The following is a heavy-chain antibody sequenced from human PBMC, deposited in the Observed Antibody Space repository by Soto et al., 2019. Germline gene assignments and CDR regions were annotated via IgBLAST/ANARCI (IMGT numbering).Heavy chain of an antibody. D-gene: IGHD6-13*01. Sequence: PSETLSLTCTVSGGSISSYYWSWIRQPPGKGLEWIGYIYYSGSTNYNPSLKSRVTISVDTYKNQFSLKLSSVTAADTAVYYCARVSSSWYYFDYWGQGTLVTVSS. CDR1: GGSISSYY. CDR2: IYYSGST. V-gene: IGHV4-59*01. CDR3: ARVSSSWYYFDY. J-gene: IGHJ4*02.